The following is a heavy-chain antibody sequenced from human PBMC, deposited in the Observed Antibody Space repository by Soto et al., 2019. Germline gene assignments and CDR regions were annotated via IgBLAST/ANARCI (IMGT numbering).Heavy chain of an antibody. CDR1: GFTFGDYT. CDR2: INWDGGST. V-gene: IGHV3-43*01. J-gene: IGHJ4*02. Sequence: GGSLRLSCAASGFTFGDYTMHWFLQAPGKGLEWVSLINWDGGSTYYADSVKGRFTISRDNSKNTLFLQMNSLRAEDTAVYYCARGYYYDNNGNYPNFDYWGQGTPVTVSS. D-gene: IGHD3-22*01. CDR3: ARGYYYDNNGNYPNFDY.